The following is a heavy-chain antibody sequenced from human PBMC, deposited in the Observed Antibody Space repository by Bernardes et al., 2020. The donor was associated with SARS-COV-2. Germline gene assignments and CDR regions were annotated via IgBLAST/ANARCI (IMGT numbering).Heavy chain of an antibody. V-gene: IGHV1-24*01. Sequence: ASLNVSFKVSGYTPTDLSMPWFRQAPGKGLEWLGRFVPEDGETIYAQKFQGRVTMTEDTSTDTAYMELSSLRSEDTAVYYCATAPPVLHPHWFDPWGQGTLVTVSS. CDR2: FVPEDGET. CDR1: GYTPTDLS. D-gene: IGHD1-1*01. CDR3: ATAPPVLHPHWFDP. J-gene: IGHJ5*02.